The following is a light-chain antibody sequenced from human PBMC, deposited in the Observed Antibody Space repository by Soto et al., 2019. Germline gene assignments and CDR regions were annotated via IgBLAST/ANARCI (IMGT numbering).Light chain of an antibody. CDR3: SSYAGSNNLV. J-gene: IGLJ2*01. CDR1: SSDVGGYNY. Sequence: QSALTQPPSASGSPGQSVTISCTGTSSDVGGYNYVSWYQQHPGKAPKLMIYEVTKRPSGVPDRFSGSQSGNTASLPVSGLQADDEADYYCSSYAGSNNLVFGGGTKLTVL. CDR2: EVT. V-gene: IGLV2-8*01.